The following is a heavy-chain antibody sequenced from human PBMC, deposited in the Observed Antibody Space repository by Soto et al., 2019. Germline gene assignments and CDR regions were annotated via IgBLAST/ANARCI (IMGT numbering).Heavy chain of an antibody. D-gene: IGHD6-19*01. V-gene: IGHV1-3*01. Sequence: ASVKVSCKASGYTFTSYAMHWVRQAPGQRLEWMGWINAGNGNTKYSQKFQGRVTITRDTSASTAYMELSSLRSEDTAVYYCARVKAGTRRDYSYGMDVWGQGTTVTVSS. CDR2: INAGNGNT. CDR1: GYTFTSYA. CDR3: ARVKAGTRRDYSYGMDV. J-gene: IGHJ6*02.